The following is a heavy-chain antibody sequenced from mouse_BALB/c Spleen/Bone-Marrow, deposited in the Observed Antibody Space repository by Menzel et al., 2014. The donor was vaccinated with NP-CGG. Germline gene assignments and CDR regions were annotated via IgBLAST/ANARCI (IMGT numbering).Heavy chain of an antibody. CDR2: ISSGSSNI. Sequence: DVKLVESGGGLVQPGGSRKLSCAASGFTFSSFGMHWVRRAPEKGLEWVAYISSGSSNINYADTVKGRFTISRDNPKNTLFLQMTSLRSEDTAMYYCASWGYYYAMDYWGQGTSVTVSS. CDR3: ASWGYYYAMDY. J-gene: IGHJ4*01. D-gene: IGHD2-2*01. V-gene: IGHV5-17*02. CDR1: GFTFSSFG.